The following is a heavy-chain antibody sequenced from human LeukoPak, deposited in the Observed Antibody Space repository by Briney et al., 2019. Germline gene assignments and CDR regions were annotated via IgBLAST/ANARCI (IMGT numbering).Heavy chain of an antibody. V-gene: IGHV1-2*02. Sequence: ASVKVSCKPSGYTFTGFYIHWVRQAPGQGLEWMGWINPYTGATKYSQNFSDRVTMTRDTSISTAYMELSSPKSDDTAVYYCARPTHRLTVTTPIDYWGQGTLVTVSS. CDR1: GYTFTGFY. CDR2: INPYTGAT. J-gene: IGHJ4*02. CDR3: ARPTHRLTVTTPIDY. D-gene: IGHD4-17*01.